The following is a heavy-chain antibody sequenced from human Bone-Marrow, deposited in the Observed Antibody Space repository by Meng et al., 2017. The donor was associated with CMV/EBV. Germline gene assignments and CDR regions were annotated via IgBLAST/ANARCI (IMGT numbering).Heavy chain of an antibody. D-gene: IGHD3-3*01. CDR2: IIPIFGTA. V-gene: IGHV1-69*05. CDR1: GGTFSSYA. CDR3: ARGGYDDGWSGYYTSPFDY. J-gene: IGHJ4*02. Sequence: SVKVSCKASGGTFSSYAISWVRQAPGQGLEWMGGIIPIFGTANYAQKFQGRVTITTDESTSTAYMELSSLRSEDTAVYYCARGGYDDGWSGYYTSPFDYWGQGTLVTVSS.